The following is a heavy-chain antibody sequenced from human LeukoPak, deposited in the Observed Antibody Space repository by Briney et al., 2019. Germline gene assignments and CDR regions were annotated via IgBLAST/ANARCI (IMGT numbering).Heavy chain of an antibody. CDR1: GASISSTSYY. D-gene: IGHD3-22*01. CDR3: ARGSFGYYYDSSGYLDY. J-gene: IGHJ4*02. CDR2: TYYRGTT. V-gene: IGHV4-39*07. Sequence: SETLSLTCTVSGASISSTSYYWGWIRQPPGKGLEWIGSTYYRGTTYYNPSLKSRVTISVDTSKNQFSLKLSSVTAADTAVYYCARGSFGYYYDSSGYLDYWGQGTLVTVSS.